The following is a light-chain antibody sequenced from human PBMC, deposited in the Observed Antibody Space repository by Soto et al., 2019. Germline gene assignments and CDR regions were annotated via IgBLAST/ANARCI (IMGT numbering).Light chain of an antibody. J-gene: IGKJ1*01. CDR3: QQRSNWPPTWT. CDR2: DAS. CDR1: QSVSSY. Sequence: EIVLTQSPATLSLSPGERATLSCRASQSVSSYLAWHQQKPGQAPRLLIYDASNRATGIPARFSGSGSGTDFTLTISSLEPEDFAVYYCQQRSNWPPTWTFGQGTKVDIK. V-gene: IGKV3-11*01.